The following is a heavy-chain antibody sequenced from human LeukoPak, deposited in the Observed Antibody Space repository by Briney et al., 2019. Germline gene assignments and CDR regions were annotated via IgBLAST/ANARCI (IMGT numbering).Heavy chain of an antibody. CDR2: INHSGST. CDR1: GGSFSGYY. D-gene: IGHD6-13*01. Sequence: SETLSLTCAVYGGSFSGYYWSWIRQPPGKGLEWIGEINHSGSTNYNPSLRSRVTISVDTSKNHFSLKLSSVTAADTAVYYCARSDREYSSWSFDYWGQGTLVTVSS. J-gene: IGHJ4*02. CDR3: ARSDREYSSWSFDY. V-gene: IGHV4-34*09.